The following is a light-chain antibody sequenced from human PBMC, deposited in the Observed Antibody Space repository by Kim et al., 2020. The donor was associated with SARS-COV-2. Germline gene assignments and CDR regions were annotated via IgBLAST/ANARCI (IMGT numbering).Light chain of an antibody. CDR3: QQYNSYPRT. CDR1: QDIRHF. Sequence: SACVGERVTICSRESQDIRHFVAWLPQTTGKAHEPQIYATYISKRGAPTKLSGSRCGTDFTLTLESVKPEDFTTYICQQYNSYPRTFGQGTK. CDR2: ATY. J-gene: IGKJ2*01. V-gene: IGKV1-16*02.